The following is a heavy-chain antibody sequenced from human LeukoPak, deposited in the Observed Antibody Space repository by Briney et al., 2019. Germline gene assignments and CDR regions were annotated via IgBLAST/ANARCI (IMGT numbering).Heavy chain of an antibody. CDR2: IYYSGST. CDR1: GGSISSYY. J-gene: IGHJ4*02. CDR3: ARQVVAVAGTGYFDY. D-gene: IGHD6-19*01. V-gene: IGHV4-39*01. Sequence: SETLSLTCTVSGGSISSYYWSWIRQPPGKGLEWIGSIYYSGSTYYNASLKSRGTISVDTSKNQFSLKLNSVTAADTAVYFCARQVVAVAGTGYFDYWGQGTLVTVSS.